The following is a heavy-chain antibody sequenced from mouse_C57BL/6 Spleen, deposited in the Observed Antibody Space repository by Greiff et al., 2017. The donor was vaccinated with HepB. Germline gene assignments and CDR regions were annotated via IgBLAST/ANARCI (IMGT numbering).Heavy chain of an antibody. CDR1: GYAFTNYL. D-gene: IGHD2-5*01. CDR3: ARRDSNYVRYYAMDY. Sequence: QVQLKESGAELVRPGTSVKVSCKASGYAFTNYLIEWVKQRPGQGLEWIGVINPGSGGTNYNEKFKGKATLTADKSSSTAYMQLSSLTSEDSAVYFCARRDSNYVRYYAMDYWGQGTSVTVSS. V-gene: IGHV1-54*01. J-gene: IGHJ4*01. CDR2: INPGSGGT.